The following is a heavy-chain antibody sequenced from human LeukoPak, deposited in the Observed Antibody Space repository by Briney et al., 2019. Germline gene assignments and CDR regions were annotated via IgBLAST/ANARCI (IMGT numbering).Heavy chain of an antibody. D-gene: IGHD2-2*01. Sequence: GGSLRLSCASSGLTLRTSSMSWVRQAPGKGLEWVAVIYSSGSTYYEDSVNGRCNIPRDTSKSSMHLQMDHLTAEATAVYYWASAREYCINSNCYEYFQDWGQGTLVTVSS. CDR3: ASAREYCINSNCYEYFQD. CDR2: IYSSGST. CDR1: GLTLRTSS. V-gene: IGHV3-53*01. J-gene: IGHJ1*01.